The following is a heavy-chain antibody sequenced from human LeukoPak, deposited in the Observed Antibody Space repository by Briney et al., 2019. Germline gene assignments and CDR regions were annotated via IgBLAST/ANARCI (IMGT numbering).Heavy chain of an antibody. CDR2: ISYDGSNK. CDR3: ARGNPGGEFY. J-gene: IGHJ4*02. D-gene: IGHD1-14*01. Sequence: GGSLRLSCAASGFTFNSYAIHWVRQAPGKGLEWVAVISYDGSNKYYADSVKGRFTISRDNSKNTLYLQMNSLRAEDTAVYYCARGNPGGEFYWGQGTLVTVSS. V-gene: IGHV3-30*14. CDR1: GFTFNSYA.